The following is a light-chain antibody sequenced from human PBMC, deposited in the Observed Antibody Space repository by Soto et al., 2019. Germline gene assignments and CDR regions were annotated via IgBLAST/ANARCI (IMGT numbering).Light chain of an antibody. J-gene: IGLJ3*02. CDR3: CSFAGSNTGV. Sequence: QSALTQPRSVSGSPGQSVIISCTGTNSDVGAYDYVSWYQQHPGKAPKLIIYDVTKRPSGVPDRFSASKYGNTASLTISGLKAEDEAYYYCCSFAGSNTGVFGRGTK. CDR2: DVT. V-gene: IGLV2-11*01. CDR1: NSDVGAYDY.